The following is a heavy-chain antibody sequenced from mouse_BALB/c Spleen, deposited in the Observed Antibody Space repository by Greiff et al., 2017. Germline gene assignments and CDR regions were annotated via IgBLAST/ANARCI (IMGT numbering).Heavy chain of an antibody. CDR1: GFTFSSFG. CDR3: ARSGIYYDLPWFAY. D-gene: IGHD2-4*01. J-gene: IGHJ3*01. V-gene: IGHV5-17*02. CDR2: ISSGSSTI. Sequence: DVKLVESGGGLVQPGGSRKLSCAASGFTFSSFGMHWVRQAPEKGLEWVAYISSGSSTIYYADTVKGRFTISRDNPKNTLFLQMTSLRSEDTAMYYCARSGIYYDLPWFAYWGQGTLVTVSA.